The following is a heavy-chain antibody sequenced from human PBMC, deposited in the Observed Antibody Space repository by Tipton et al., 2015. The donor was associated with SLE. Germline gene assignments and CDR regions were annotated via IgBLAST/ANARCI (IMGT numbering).Heavy chain of an antibody. CDR2: INHSGRT. CDR1: GGSVSSGSYY. J-gene: IGHJ4*02. D-gene: IGHD1-1*01. V-gene: IGHV4-39*07. CDR3: ARGGN. Sequence: TLSLTCTVSGGSVSSGSYYWSWIRQPPGKGLEWIGEINHSGRTNYNPSLKSRVTISVDTSKNQFSLKLSSVNAADTAVYYCARGGNWGQGTLVTVSS.